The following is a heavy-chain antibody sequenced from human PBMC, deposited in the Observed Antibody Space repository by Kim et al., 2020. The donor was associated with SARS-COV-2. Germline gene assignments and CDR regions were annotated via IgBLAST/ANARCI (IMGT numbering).Heavy chain of an antibody. CDR2: VYYLGST. CDR3: ARDYFDSSGQGAFDV. J-gene: IGHJ3*01. CDR1: GDSMRDYY. V-gene: IGHV4-59*01. Sequence: SETLSLTCTVSGDSMRDYYWTWIRQPPGKGLEWIGYVYYLGSTNYNSSLKNRITISIDVSKNQFSLKLSSVTAADTAVYYCARDYFDSSGQGAFDVWGQG. D-gene: IGHD3-22*01.